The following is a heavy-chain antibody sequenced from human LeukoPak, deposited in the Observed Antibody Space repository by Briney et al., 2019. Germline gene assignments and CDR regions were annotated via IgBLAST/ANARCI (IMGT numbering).Heavy chain of an antibody. CDR1: GFSFSDSY. D-gene: IGHD3-3*01. V-gene: IGHV3-11*04. Sequence: GGSLRLSCTASGFSFSDSYMRWIRQAPGKGLEWVSDISRDGITIYYADSVKGRFTISGDNAKNSLYLQMNSLRAEDTAIYYCARDWNYHMDVWGKGTTVTV. J-gene: IGHJ6*03. CDR2: ISRDGITI. CDR3: ARDWNYHMDV.